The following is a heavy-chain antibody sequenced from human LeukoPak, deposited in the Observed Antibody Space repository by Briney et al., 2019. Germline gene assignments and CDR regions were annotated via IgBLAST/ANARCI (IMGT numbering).Heavy chain of an antibody. CDR1: GYSISSGYY. CDR3: ARFHPNWGLDY. V-gene: IGHV4-38-2*02. CDR2: IYRSGST. Sequence: SETLSLTCTVSGYSISSGYYWGWIRQPPGKGLEWIGSIYRSGSTYFNPSLKSRFTISVDTSKNQFSLKMTSVTAADTAVYYCARFHPNWGLDYWGQGILVTVSS. D-gene: IGHD7-27*01. J-gene: IGHJ4*02.